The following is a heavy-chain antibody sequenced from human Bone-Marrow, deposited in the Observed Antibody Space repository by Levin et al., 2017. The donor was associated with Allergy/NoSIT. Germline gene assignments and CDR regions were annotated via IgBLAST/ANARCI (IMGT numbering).Heavy chain of an antibody. Sequence: PGGSLRLSCAASGFKFVDYAMHWVRQSPGKGLEWVSTISWNSGYIVYADSVKGRFAVSRDNAQNSLDLEMNTLRVEDTAVYYCAKHSVVVTEGKFFYHGMDVWGQGTTVTVS. D-gene: IGHD2-21*02. V-gene: IGHV3-9*01. CDR3: AKHSVVVTEGKFFYHGMDV. J-gene: IGHJ6*02. CDR2: ISWNSGYI. CDR1: GFKFVDYA.